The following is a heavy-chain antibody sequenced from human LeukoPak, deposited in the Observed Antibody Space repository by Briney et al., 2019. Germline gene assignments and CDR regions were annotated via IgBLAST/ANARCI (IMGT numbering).Heavy chain of an antibody. D-gene: IGHD1-1*01. Sequence: SQTLSLTCTVSGGSISSGDYYWSWIRQPPGKGLEWIGYIYYSGSTYYNPSLKSRVTISVDTSKNQFSLKLSSVTAADTAVYYCARGILERRVPYFDYWGQGTLVTVSS. CDR1: GGSISSGDYY. J-gene: IGHJ4*02. CDR3: ARGILERRVPYFDY. CDR2: IYYSGST. V-gene: IGHV4-30-4*01.